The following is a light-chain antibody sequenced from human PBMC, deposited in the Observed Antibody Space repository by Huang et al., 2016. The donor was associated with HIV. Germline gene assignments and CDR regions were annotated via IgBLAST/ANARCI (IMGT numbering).Light chain of an antibody. J-gene: IGKJ1*01. CDR2: AAS. CDR3: HQYGSPPWT. V-gene: IGKV3-20*01. CDR1: QSISNYY. Sequence: EVVLTQSPGSLSLSPGERATLSCRASQSISNYYLAWYQQGPGQPPRLLIHAASSRASGSPARFSGSGSGTAFTLTIARLEPEDSAIYFCHQYGSPPWTFGQGTRVEIK.